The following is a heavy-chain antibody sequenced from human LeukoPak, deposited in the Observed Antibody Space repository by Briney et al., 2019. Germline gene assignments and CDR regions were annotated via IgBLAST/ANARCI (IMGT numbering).Heavy chain of an antibody. D-gene: IGHD6-13*01. J-gene: IGHJ5*02. Sequence: SETLSLTCTVSGGSIRSYYWSWIRQPPGKGLEWIGYIYYSGSTNYNPSLKSRVTISVDTSKNQFSLKLSSVTAADTAVYYCARDLRSIAADWFDPWGQGTLVTVSS. CDR2: IYYSGST. CDR1: GGSIRSYY. V-gene: IGHV4-59*01. CDR3: ARDLRSIAADWFDP.